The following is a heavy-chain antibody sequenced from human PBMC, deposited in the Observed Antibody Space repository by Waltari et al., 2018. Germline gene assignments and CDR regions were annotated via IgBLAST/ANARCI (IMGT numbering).Heavy chain of an antibody. CDR1: GGSFSGYY. CDR3: ARIPTYCTNGVCRFRPFDY. D-gene: IGHD2-8*01. Sequence: QVQLQQWSAGLLKPSETLSLTCAVYGGSFSGYYWSWIRQPPGKGLEWIGEINHRGRTNYNPSLKSRVTRSVDTSKNQFSLKLSSVTAADTAVYYCARIPTYCTNGVCRFRPFDYWGQGTLVTVSS. J-gene: IGHJ4*02. CDR2: INHRGRT. V-gene: IGHV4-34*01.